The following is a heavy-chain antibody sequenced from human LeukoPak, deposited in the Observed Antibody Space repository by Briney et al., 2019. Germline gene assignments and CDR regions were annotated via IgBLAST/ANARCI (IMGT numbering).Heavy chain of an antibody. CDR2: LNPNNGAT. V-gene: IGHV1-2*02. CDR3: ATEGQSPGWFEP. D-gene: IGHD1-14*01. CDR1: GYTFTGHY. J-gene: IGHJ5*02. Sequence: GESLKISCKASGYTFTGHYMHWVRQAPGQGLEWMGWLNPNNGATNYAQNFQGRVTMTRDTSISTMYIELRRLTSDDTAVYYCATEGQSPGWFEPWGQGTLVTVSS.